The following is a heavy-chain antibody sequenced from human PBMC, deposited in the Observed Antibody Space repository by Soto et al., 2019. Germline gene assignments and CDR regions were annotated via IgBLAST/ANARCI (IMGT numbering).Heavy chain of an antibody. CDR3: ANSIYGSGSYATVDYYYGMDV. CDR1: GFTFSSYG. D-gene: IGHD3-10*01. Sequence: QVQLVESGGGVVQPGRSLRLSCAASGFTFSSYGMHWVRQAPGKGLEWVAVISYDGSNKYYADSVKGRFTISRDNSKNTLYLQMNSLKAEDTAVYYCANSIYGSGSYATVDYYYGMDVLGQGTTVTVSS. J-gene: IGHJ6*02. V-gene: IGHV3-30*18. CDR2: ISYDGSNK.